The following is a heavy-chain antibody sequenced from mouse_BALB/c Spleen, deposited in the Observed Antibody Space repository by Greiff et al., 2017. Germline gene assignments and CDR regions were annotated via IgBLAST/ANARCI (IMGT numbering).Heavy chain of an antibody. CDR2: ISYSGST. V-gene: IGHV3-2*02. J-gene: IGHJ3*01. CDR1: GYSITSDYA. CDR3: ARSAPYGNYEAY. D-gene: IGHD2-10*02. Sequence: VQLKESGPGLVKPSQSLSLTCTVTGYSITSDYAWNWIRQFPGNKLEWMGYISYSGSTSYNPSLKSRISITRDTSKNQFFLQLNSVTTEDTATYYCARSAPYGNYEAYWGQGTLVTVSA.